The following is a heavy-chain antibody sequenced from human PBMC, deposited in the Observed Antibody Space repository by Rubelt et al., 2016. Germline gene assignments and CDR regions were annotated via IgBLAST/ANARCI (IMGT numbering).Heavy chain of an antibody. CDR3: AKSPDYYFYGMDV. CDR1: GFTFSSYS. V-gene: IGHV3-23*04. J-gene: IGHJ6*02. CDR2: ITGDATGT. Sequence: EVQLVESGGGLVKPGGSLRLSCAASGFTFSSYSMNWVRQAPGKGLEWVSAITGDATGTSYTNSAKGRFTISRDNSKNTLYLQMNSLSADDTAVYYCAKSPDYYFYGMDVWGQGTTVTVSS.